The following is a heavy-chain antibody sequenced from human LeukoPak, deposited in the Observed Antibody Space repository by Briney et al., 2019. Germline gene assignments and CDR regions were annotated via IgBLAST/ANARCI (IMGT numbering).Heavy chain of an antibody. D-gene: IGHD1-14*01. CDR1: GGSLSGYY. CDR3: ARRPYNWNHLSSYYYYMDV. J-gene: IGHJ6*03. V-gene: IGHV4-34*01. CDR2: INYSGST. Sequence: SETLSLTCAVYGGSLSGYYWNWIRQPPGEGPEWIGEINYSGSTNYKPSLKSRVTISVDTSKNQFSLKLSSVTAADTAVYYCARRPYNWNHLSSYYYYMDVWGKGTTVTVSS.